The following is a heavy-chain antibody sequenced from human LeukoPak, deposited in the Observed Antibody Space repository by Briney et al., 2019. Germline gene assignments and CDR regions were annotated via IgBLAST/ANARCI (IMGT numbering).Heavy chain of an antibody. Sequence: GGSLRLSCAASGFTFSSYWMSWVRQAPGKGLEWVANIRQDGSEKYYVDSVKGRFTISRDNAKNSLYLQTNSLRAEDTAVYYCARFRGYLHAFDIWGQGTMVTVSS. J-gene: IGHJ3*02. V-gene: IGHV3-7*01. D-gene: IGHD6-25*01. CDR2: IRQDGSEK. CDR3: ARFRGYLHAFDI. CDR1: GFTFSSYW.